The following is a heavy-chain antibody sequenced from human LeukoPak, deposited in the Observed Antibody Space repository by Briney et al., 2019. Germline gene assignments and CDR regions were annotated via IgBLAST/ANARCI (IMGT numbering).Heavy chain of an antibody. CDR3: ASRAYSSGWYDY. J-gene: IGHJ4*02. CDR1: GGSFSGYY. D-gene: IGHD6-19*01. CDR2: INHSGST. Sequence: PSETLSLTCAVYGGSFSGYYWSWIRQPPGKGLEWIGEINHSGSTNYNPSLKSRVTISVDTSKNQFSLKLSSVTAADTAVYYCASRAYSSGWYDYWGQGTLVTVSS. V-gene: IGHV4-34*01.